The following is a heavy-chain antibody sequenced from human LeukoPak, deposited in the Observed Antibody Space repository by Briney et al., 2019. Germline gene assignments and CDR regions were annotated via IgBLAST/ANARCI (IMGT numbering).Heavy chain of an antibody. CDR3: ARAAGTYYYYYMDV. Sequence: GGSLRLSCAASGFTFSSYAMHWVRQAPGKGLERVAVISYDGSNKYYADSVKGRFTISRDNSKNTLYLQMNSLRAEDTAVYYCARAAGTYYYYYMDVWGKGTTVTVSS. CDR2: ISYDGSNK. D-gene: IGHD6-13*01. CDR1: GFTFSSYA. J-gene: IGHJ6*03. V-gene: IGHV3-30-3*01.